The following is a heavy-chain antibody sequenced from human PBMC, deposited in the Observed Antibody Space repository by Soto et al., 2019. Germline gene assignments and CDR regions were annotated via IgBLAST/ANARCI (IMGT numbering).Heavy chain of an antibody. V-gene: IGHV4-59*08. D-gene: IGHD7-27*01. CDR1: GGSISGDY. CDR2: IYYSGGA. Sequence: QVQLQESGPGLVNPSETLSLTCTVSGGSISGDYWSWIRQPPGERLQWIADIYYSGGAKYNPSLKSRVTLSVDTSRNQFSLRLSSVTAADTALYYCARHLGKWGWGYWGQGILVTVSS. J-gene: IGHJ4*02. CDR3: ARHLGKWGWGY.